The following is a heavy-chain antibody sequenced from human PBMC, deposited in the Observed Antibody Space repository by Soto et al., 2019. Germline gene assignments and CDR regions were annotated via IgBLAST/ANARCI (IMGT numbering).Heavy chain of an antibody. CDR3: ARIRGYSSSWPGNWFDP. J-gene: IGHJ5*02. CDR1: GYTFTSYG. D-gene: IGHD6-13*01. Sequence: QVQLVQSGAEVKKPGASVKVSCKASGYTFTSYGISWVRQAPGQGLEWMGWISAYNGNTNYAQKLQGRVTMTTDTSTSTAYRALRSLRSDDTAVYYWARIRGYSSSWPGNWFDPWGQGTRVNVSS. V-gene: IGHV1-18*01. CDR2: ISAYNGNT.